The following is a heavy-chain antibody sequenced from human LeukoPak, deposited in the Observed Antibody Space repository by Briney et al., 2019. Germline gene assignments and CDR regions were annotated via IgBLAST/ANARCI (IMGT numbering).Heavy chain of an antibody. J-gene: IGHJ1*01. CDR3: AREYYDFWSGSFQH. V-gene: IGHV3-66*02. CDR2: IYSGGST. Sequence: GGSLRLSCAASGFTVSSNYMSWVRQAPGKGLEWVSVIYSGGSTYYADSAKGRFTISRDNSKNTLYLQMNSLRAEDTAVYYCAREYYDFWSGSFQHWGQGTLVTVSS. D-gene: IGHD3-3*01. CDR1: GFTVSSNY.